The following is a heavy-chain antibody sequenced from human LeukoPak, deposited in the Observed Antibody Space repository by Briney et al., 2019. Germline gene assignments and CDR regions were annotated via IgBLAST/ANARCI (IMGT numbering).Heavy chain of an antibody. CDR3: AESHATTLTWFDR. CDR1: GARFTRNW. D-gene: IGHD1-7*01. J-gene: IGHJ5*02. V-gene: IGHV5-51*01. CDR2: IYPRDSDT. Sequence: GASPLISSKGSGARFTRNWIARWRQPPRKGLEWMGIIYPRDSDTKYNPSFHGQVSISADKSISNPSLQWNSLQHSDVYIYYCAESHATTLTWFDRWGQGTLVSVSS.